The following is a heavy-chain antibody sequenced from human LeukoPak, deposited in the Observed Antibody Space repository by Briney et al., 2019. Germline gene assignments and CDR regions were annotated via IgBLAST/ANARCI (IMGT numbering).Heavy chain of an antibody. CDR1: GGSISSSSYY. D-gene: IGHD6-19*01. V-gene: IGHV4-39*02. Sequence: SETLSLTCTVSGGSISSSSYYWGWIRQPPGKGLEWIGSIYYSGSTYYNPSLKSRVTISVDTSKNQFSLKLSSVTAADTAVYYCARDDISGWALDYWGQGTLVTVSS. J-gene: IGHJ4*02. CDR2: IYYSGST. CDR3: ARDDISGWALDY.